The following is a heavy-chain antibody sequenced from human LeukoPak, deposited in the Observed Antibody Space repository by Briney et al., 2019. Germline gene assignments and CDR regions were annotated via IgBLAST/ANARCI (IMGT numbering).Heavy chain of an antibody. CDR1: GYTFTSYD. Sequence: ASVKVSCKASGYTFTSYDINWVRQATGQGLEWMGWMNPNSGNTGYAQKFQGRVTMTRNTSISTAYMELGSLRSEDTAVYYCARGRRAAAGTLFYWGQGTLVTVSS. CDR2: MNPNSGNT. D-gene: IGHD6-13*01. CDR3: ARGRRAAAGTLFY. V-gene: IGHV1-8*01. J-gene: IGHJ4*02.